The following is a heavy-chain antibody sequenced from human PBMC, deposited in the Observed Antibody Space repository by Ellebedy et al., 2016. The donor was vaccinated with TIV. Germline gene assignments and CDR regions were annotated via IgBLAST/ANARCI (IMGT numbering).Heavy chain of an antibody. J-gene: IGHJ6*02. V-gene: IGHV3-23*01. D-gene: IGHD6-19*01. CDR3: AKDQAVAGYGMDV. CDR2: ISGSGGST. CDR1: GFPFSSYA. Sequence: GGSLRLSCAASGFPFSSYAMSWVRQAPGKGLEWVSAISGSGGSTYYADSVKGRFTISRDNSKNTLYLQMNSLRAEDTAVYYCAKDQAVAGYGMDVWGQGTTVTVSS.